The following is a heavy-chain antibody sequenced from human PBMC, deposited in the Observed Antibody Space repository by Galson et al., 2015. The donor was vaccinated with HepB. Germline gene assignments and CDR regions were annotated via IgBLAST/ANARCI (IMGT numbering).Heavy chain of an antibody. CDR2: ISYDGSNK. CDR3: ARGGIDDSGSYWGGSDY. D-gene: IGHD1-26*01. CDR1: GFTFSSYA. J-gene: IGHJ4*02. V-gene: IGHV3-30-3*01. Sequence: SLRLSCAASGFTFSSYAMHWVRQAPGKGLEWVAVISYDGSNKYYADSVKGRFTISRDNSKNTLYLQMNSLRAEDTAVYYCARGGIDDSGSYWGGSDYWGQGTLVTVSS.